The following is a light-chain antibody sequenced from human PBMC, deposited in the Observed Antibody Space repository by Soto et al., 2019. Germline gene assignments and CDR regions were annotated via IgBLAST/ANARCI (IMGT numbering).Light chain of an antibody. CDR3: SSYTSSSTLV. CDR1: SSDVGGYTY. CDR2: EVT. J-gene: IGLJ3*02. Sequence: QSALTQPASVSGSPGQSITISCTGTSSDVGGYTYVSWYQQHPGKAPKLIISEVTNRPSGVSHRFSGSKSGNTASLTISGLQAADEAEYICSSYTSSSTLVFGGGTKLTVL. V-gene: IGLV2-14*01.